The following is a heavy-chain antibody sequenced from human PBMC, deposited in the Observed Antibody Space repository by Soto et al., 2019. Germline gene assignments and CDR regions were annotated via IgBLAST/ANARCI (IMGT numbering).Heavy chain of an antibody. D-gene: IGHD1-26*01. CDR1: GGSIRSHGYY. J-gene: IGHJ5*02. CDR2: MYYSGTT. Sequence: QLRLQESGPGLVKPSDTLALTCSVSGGSIRSHGYYWAWIRQPPGKGLEWIGSMYYSGTTYYNPSLKSRVTLSIDSSKNQFSLKVKSVTAADTAVYYCARPVYSGIFFANAARFDPWGQGTLVTVSS. V-gene: IGHV4-39*01. CDR3: ARPVYSGIFFANAARFDP.